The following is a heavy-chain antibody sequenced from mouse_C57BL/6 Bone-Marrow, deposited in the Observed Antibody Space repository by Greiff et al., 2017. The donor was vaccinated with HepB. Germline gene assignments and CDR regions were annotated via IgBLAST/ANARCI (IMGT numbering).Heavy chain of an antibody. J-gene: IGHJ1*03. CDR2: IWSGGST. CDR3: ARNGDGSRWYFDV. Sequence: VKLMESGPGLVQPSQSLSITCTVSGFSLTSYGVHWVRQSPGKGLEWLGVIWSGGSTDYNAAFISRLSISKDNSKSQVFFKMNSLQADDTAIYYCARNGDGSRWYFDVWGTGTTVTVSS. V-gene: IGHV2-2*01. D-gene: IGHD1-1*01. CDR1: GFSLTSYG.